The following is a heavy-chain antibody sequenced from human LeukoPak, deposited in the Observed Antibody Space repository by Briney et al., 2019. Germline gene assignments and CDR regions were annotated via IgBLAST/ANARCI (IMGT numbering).Heavy chain of an antibody. D-gene: IGHD1-26*01. Sequence: GGSLRLSCAASGFTFSSYSMNWVRQAPGKGLEWVSSISSSISYIYYADSVKGRFTIYRDNSKNTLYLQMNSLRAEDTAVYYCAKGYGWEASYYYYYMDVWGKGTTVTISS. CDR2: ISSSISYI. CDR1: GFTFSSYS. CDR3: AKGYGWEASYYYYYMDV. J-gene: IGHJ6*03. V-gene: IGHV3-21*01.